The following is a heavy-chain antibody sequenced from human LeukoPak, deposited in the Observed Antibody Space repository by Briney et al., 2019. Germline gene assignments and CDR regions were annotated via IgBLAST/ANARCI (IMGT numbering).Heavy chain of an antibody. J-gene: IGHJ3*02. V-gene: IGHV4-30-2*01. Sequence: SETLSLTCTVSGGSISSGGYYWSWIRQPPGKGLEWIGYIYHSGSTYYNPSLKSRVTISVDRSKNQFSLKLSSVTAADTAVYYCARQGSSEIDIWGQGTMVTVSS. CDR1: GGSISSGGYY. CDR2: IYHSGST. CDR3: ARQGSSEIDI. D-gene: IGHD6-6*01.